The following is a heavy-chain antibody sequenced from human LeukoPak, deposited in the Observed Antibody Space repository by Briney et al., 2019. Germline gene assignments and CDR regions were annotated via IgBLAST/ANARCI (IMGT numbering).Heavy chain of an antibody. J-gene: IGHJ4*02. CDR3: AKDPGRYYYDSSAFDY. Sequence: GGSLRLSCAASGFTFSSYAMSWVRQAPGKGLEWVSAISGSGGSTYYADSVKGRFTISRGNSKNTLYLQMNSLRAEDTAVYYCAKDPGRYYYDSSAFDYWGQGTLVTVSS. CDR1: GFTFSSYA. V-gene: IGHV3-23*01. D-gene: IGHD3-22*01. CDR2: ISGSGGST.